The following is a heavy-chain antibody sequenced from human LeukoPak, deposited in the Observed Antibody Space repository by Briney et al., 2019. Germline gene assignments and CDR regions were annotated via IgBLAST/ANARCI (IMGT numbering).Heavy chain of an antibody. CDR3: TRAGGTYNWNDAAFDI. Sequence: GRSLRLSCTASGFTFGDYAMSWFRQAPGKGLEWVGFIRSKAYGGTTEYAASVKGRFTISRDDSKSIAYLQMNSLKTEDTAVYYCTRAGGTYNWNDAAFDIWGQGTMVTV. CDR2: IRSKAYGGTT. CDR1: GFTFGDYA. V-gene: IGHV3-49*03. D-gene: IGHD1-1*01. J-gene: IGHJ3*02.